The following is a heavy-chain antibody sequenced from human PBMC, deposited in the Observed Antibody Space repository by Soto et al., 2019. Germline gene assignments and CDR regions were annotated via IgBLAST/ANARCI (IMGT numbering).Heavy chain of an antibody. Sequence: GGSLRLSCADSGFAFSSHSMNWVRQAPGKGLEWVSSISTTGSDKSYADSVKGRFTISRDNAKNSLYLQMTSLRVDDTAVYYCARGYDIVAGPVIIRVAYFDYWGQGTLVTVSS. D-gene: IGHD2-21*01. CDR1: GFAFSSHS. CDR2: ISTTGSDK. V-gene: IGHV3-21*01. J-gene: IGHJ4*02. CDR3: ARGYDIVAGPVIIRVAYFDY.